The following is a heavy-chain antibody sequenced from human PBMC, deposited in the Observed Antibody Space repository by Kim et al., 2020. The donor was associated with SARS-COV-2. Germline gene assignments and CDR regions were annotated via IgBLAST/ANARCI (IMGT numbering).Heavy chain of an antibody. CDR2: TT. V-gene: IGHV3-72*01. Sequence: TTEYAAAVKGRFTISRDDSKNSLYLQMNSLKTEDTAVYYCARESDLFDLDYWGQGTLVTVSS. J-gene: IGHJ4*02. D-gene: IGHD2-21*01. CDR3: ARESDLFDLDY.